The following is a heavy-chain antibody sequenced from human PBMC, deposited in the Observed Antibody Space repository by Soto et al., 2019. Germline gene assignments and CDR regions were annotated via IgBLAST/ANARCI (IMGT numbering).Heavy chain of an antibody. CDR2: INHSGST. D-gene: IGHD3-22*01. Sequence: SETLSLTCAVYGGSFSGYYWSWIRPPPGKGLEWIGEINHSGSTNYNPSLKSRVTISVDTSKNQFSLKLSSVTAADTAVYYCARGRYYYDSSGYPPKVNFDYWGQGTLVTVSS. V-gene: IGHV4-34*01. J-gene: IGHJ4*02. CDR3: ARGRYYYDSSGYPPKVNFDY. CDR1: GGSFSGYY.